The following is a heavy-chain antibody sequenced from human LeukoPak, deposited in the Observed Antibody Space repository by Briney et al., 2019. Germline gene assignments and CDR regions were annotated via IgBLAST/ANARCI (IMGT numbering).Heavy chain of an antibody. V-gene: IGHV1-69*13. CDR2: IIPIFGTA. Sequence: SVKVSCKASGGTFSSYAISWVRHAPGQGLEWMVGIIPIFGTANYAQKFQGRVTITADESTSTAYMELSSLRSEDTAVYYCASPGGAYCGGDCYFPGAFDIWGQGTMVTVSS. J-gene: IGHJ3*02. CDR1: GGTFSSYA. CDR3: ASPGGAYCGGDCYFPGAFDI. D-gene: IGHD2-21*02.